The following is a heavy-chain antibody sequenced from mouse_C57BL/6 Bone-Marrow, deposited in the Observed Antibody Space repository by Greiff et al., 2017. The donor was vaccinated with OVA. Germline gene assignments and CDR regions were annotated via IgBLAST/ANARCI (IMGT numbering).Heavy chain of an antibody. Sequence: QVQLKQPGAELVKPGASVKMSCKASGYTFTSYWITWVKQRPGQGLEWIGDIYPGSGSTNYNEKFKSKATLTVDTSSSTAYMQLSSLTSEDSAVYDCARGGNYSAMDYWGQGTSVTVSA. CDR3: ARGGNYSAMDY. J-gene: IGHJ4*01. CDR1: GYTFTSYW. CDR2: IYPGSGST. V-gene: IGHV1-55*01.